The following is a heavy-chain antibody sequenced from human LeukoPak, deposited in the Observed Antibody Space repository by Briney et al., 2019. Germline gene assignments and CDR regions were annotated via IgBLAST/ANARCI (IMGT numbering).Heavy chain of an antibody. V-gene: IGHV3-7*01. CDR2: IKQDGSEK. Sequence: PGRSLRLSCAASGFTFSSYSMNWVRQAPGKGLEWVANIKQDGSEKYYVDSVKGRFTISRDNAKNSLYLQMNSLRAEDTAVYYCARAPVTQIYYYYMDVWGKGTTVTVSS. CDR3: ARAPVTQIYYYYMDV. J-gene: IGHJ6*03. CDR1: GFTFSSYS. D-gene: IGHD4-17*01.